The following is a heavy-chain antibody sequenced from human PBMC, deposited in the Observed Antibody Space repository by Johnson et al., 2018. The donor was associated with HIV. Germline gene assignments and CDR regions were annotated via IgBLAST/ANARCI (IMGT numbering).Heavy chain of an antibody. D-gene: IGHD4-23*01. CDR1: GFIFSSYD. Sequence: QVQLVESGGGVVQPGRSLRLSCAASGFIFSSYDMHWVRQAPGKGLEWVAAILYDGSKKYYGDFVKGRFSISRDNSKNTLYLQMSSLRTDDTAVYYCARGDWLTVVSSPDAFDIWGQGTMVTVSS. CDR2: ILYDGSKK. V-gene: IGHV3-30*03. J-gene: IGHJ3*02. CDR3: ARGDWLTVVSSPDAFDI.